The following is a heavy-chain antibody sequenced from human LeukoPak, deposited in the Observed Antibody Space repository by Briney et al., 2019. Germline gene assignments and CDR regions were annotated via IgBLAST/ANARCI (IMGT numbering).Heavy chain of an antibody. J-gene: IGHJ6*03. CDR2: IFPSGGEI. CDR1: GFTFSNAW. Sequence: GGSLRLSCAASGFTFSNAWMSWVRQPPGKGLEWVSSIFPSGGEIHYADSVRGRFTISRDNSKSTLSLQMNSLRSDDTAVYYCASPYCTNGVCYHRRYYMDVWGKGTTVTVSS. CDR3: ASPYCTNGVCYHRRYYMDV. D-gene: IGHD2-8*01. V-gene: IGHV3-53*05.